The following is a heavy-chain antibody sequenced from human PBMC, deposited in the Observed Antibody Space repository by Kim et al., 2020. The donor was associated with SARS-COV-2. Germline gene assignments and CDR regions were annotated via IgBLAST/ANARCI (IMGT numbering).Heavy chain of an antibody. D-gene: IGHD3-22*01. J-gene: IGHJ6*03. V-gene: IGHV1-18*01. Sequence: ASVKVSCKASGYTFTSYGISWVRQAPGQGLEWMGWISAYNGNTNYAQKLQGRVTMTTDTSTSTAYMELRSLRSDDTAVYYCARTYYYDSSGYPLGYYYYMDVWGKGTTVTVSS. CDR1: GYTFTSYG. CDR3: ARTYYYDSSGYPLGYYYYMDV. CDR2: ISAYNGNT.